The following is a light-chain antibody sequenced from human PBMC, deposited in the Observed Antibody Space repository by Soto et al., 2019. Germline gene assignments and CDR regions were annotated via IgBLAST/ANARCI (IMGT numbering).Light chain of an antibody. CDR3: SSYTSSSTPVL. CDR1: SSDVGGYNY. V-gene: IGLV2-14*01. J-gene: IGLJ2*01. CDR2: EVS. Sequence: QSVLTQPASVSGSPGQSITISCTGTSSDVGGYNYVSWYQQHPGKAPKLMIYEVSNRPSGVSNRFSSSKSGNTASLTISGLQAEDEADYYCSSYTSSSTPVLFGGGTKVTVL.